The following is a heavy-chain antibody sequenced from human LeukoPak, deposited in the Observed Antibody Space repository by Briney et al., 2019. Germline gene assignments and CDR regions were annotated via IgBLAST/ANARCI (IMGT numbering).Heavy chain of an antibody. CDR3: ARLYYDFG. J-gene: IGHJ4*02. Sequence: ETLSLTCAVYGGSFSGYYWSWVRQAPGKGLEWVSAISGSGGSTYYADSVKGRFTISRDNSKNTLYLQMNSLRAEDTAVYYCARLYYDFGWGQGTLVTVSS. D-gene: IGHD3-3*01. V-gene: IGHV3-23*01. CDR1: GGSFSGYY. CDR2: ISGSGGST.